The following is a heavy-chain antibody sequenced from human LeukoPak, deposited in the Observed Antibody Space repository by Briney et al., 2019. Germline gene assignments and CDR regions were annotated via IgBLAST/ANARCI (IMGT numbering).Heavy chain of an antibody. CDR1: GFTFSSYG. D-gene: IGHD5-18*01. V-gene: IGHV3-33*01. J-gene: IGHJ4*02. CDR2: IWYDGSNK. CDR3: ARGDTAMAHTDFDY. Sequence: PGGSLRLSCAASGFTFSSYGMHWVRQAPGKGLEWVAVIWYDGSNKYYADSVKGRFTISRDNSKNTLYLQMNSLRAEDTAVYYCARGDTAMAHTDFDYWGQGTLVTVSS.